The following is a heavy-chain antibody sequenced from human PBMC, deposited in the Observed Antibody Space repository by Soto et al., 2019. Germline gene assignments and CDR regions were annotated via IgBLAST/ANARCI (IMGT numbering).Heavy chain of an antibody. Sequence: SETLSLTCTVSGGSISTYYWSLIRQPPGKGLEWIGYIYYSGSTNCNPSLKSRVTISVDTSKNQFSLKLSSVTAADTAVYYCARGPVVATKTYYYYGMDVWGQGTTVTVSS. D-gene: IGHD5-12*01. CDR1: GGSISTYY. CDR3: ARGPVVATKTYYYYGMDV. V-gene: IGHV4-59*01. CDR2: IYYSGST. J-gene: IGHJ6*02.